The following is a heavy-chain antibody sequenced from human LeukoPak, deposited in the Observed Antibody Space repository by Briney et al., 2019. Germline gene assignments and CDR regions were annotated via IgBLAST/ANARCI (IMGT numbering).Heavy chain of an antibody. V-gene: IGHV3-66*01. CDR1: GFTVSINY. J-gene: IGHJ4*02. D-gene: IGHD1-26*01. Sequence: GGSLRLSCAASGFTVSINYMSWVRQAPGKGLEWVSVIYSGGSTYYADYVKGRFTISRENSKNTLYLQMNSLRAEDTAVYYCARGEQLSPTRLDYWGQGTLVTVSS. CDR3: ARGEQLSPTRLDY. CDR2: IYSGGST.